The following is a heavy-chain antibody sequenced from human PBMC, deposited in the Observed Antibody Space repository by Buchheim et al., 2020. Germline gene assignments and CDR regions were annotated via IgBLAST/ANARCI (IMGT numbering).Heavy chain of an antibody. Sequence: QVQLQQWGAGLLKPSETLSLTCAVYGGSFSGYYWSWIRQPPGKGLEWIGEINHSGSTNYNPSLKSRVTISVDTSKNQFSLKLSSVTAADTAVYYCARGRCSGGSCYHRAPTFDYWGQGTL. CDR3: ARGRCSGGSCYHRAPTFDY. V-gene: IGHV4-34*01. J-gene: IGHJ4*02. D-gene: IGHD2-15*01. CDR1: GGSFSGYY. CDR2: INHSGST.